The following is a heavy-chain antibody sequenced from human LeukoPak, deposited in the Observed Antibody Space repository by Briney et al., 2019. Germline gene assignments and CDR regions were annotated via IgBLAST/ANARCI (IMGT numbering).Heavy chain of an antibody. Sequence: GGSLRLSCAASGFTFSDYWMHWVRQAPGKGLVWVSRIRYDGGDTQYADSVKGRFTVSRDNAKNTLYLQMNSLRADDTAKYYCAKDKAPGSWHTPSDFWGQGTLVTVSS. CDR2: IRYDGGDT. J-gene: IGHJ4*02. CDR1: GFTFSDYW. D-gene: IGHD6-13*01. V-gene: IGHV3-74*03. CDR3: AKDKAPGSWHTPSDF.